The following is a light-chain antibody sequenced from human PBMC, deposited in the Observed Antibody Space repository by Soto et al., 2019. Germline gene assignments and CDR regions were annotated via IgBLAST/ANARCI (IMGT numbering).Light chain of an antibody. CDR3: QQYNSYSQFT. CDR2: DAS. CDR1: QSISSW. V-gene: IGKV1-5*01. Sequence: DIQMTQSPSTLSASVGDRVTITCRASQSISSWLAWYQQKPGKAPKILIYDASSLESGVPSRFSGSGSGTEFTLTIISLQPDDFATYYCQQYNSYSQFTFGPGTKVDIK. J-gene: IGKJ3*01.